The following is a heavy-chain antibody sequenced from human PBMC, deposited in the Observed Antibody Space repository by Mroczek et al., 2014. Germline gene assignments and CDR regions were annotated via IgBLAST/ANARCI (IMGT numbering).Heavy chain of an antibody. V-gene: IGHV3-30*18. Sequence: QVQLVESGGGVVQPGRSLRLSCAASGFTFSSYGMHWVRQAPGKGLEWVAVISYDGSNKYYADSVKGRFTISRDNSKNTLYLQMNSLRAEDTAVYYCAKDSADDDYGDDGPQRLSTTWGQG. J-gene: IGHJ3*01. CDR3: AKDSADDDYGDDGPQRLSTT. CDR2: ISYDGSNK. CDR1: GFTFSSYG. D-gene: IGHD4-17*01.